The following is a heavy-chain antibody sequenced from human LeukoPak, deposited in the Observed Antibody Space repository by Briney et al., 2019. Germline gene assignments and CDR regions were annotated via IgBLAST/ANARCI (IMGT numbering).Heavy chain of an antibody. D-gene: IGHD3-22*01. Sequence: PGGSLRLSCAASGFTFSSYTMHWVRQAPGKGLAWVSSIRSSDNYIHYADAVKGRFTLSRDNAKSSLFLQMNSLRAEDTAVYYCARDAAIVVDLWNAFDIWGQGTMVIVSS. CDR3: ARDAAIVVDLWNAFDI. V-gene: IGHV3-21*06. J-gene: IGHJ3*02. CDR1: GFTFSSYT. CDR2: IRSSDNYI.